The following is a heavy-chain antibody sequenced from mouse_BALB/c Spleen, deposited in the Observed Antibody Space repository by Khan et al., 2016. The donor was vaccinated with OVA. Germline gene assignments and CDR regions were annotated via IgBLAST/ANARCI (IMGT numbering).Heavy chain of an antibody. CDR2: IWSGGTT. V-gene: IGHV2-2*02. CDR3: ARNGDYVHWYFDV. J-gene: IGHJ1*01. D-gene: IGHD2-13*01. Sequence: QVQLKQSGPGLMQPSQSLSITCTVSGFSLTSYGVHWVRQSPGKGLEWLGVIWSGGTTDYNAAFLSRLSISKDNSKSQVFFKMNSLQANDTAIYYCARNGDYVHWYFDVWGAGTTVTVSS. CDR1: GFSLTSYG.